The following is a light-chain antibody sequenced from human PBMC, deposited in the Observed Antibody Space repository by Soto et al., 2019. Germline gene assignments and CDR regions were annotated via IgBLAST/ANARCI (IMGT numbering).Light chain of an antibody. J-gene: IGKJ4*01. Sequence: EIVLTQSPGTLSLSPGERATLSCRASQSVSSSYLAWYQQKPGQAPRLLIYGASSRATGIPDRFSGSGSGTDFTLTITRLEPEYFAVYYCQQYGIPSAVGGGTKVEIK. CDR2: GAS. V-gene: IGKV3-20*01. CDR3: QQYGIPSA. CDR1: QSVSSSY.